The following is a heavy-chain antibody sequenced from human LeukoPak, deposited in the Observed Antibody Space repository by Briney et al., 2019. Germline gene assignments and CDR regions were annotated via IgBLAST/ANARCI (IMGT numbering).Heavy chain of an antibody. CDR2: TYYSGST. Sequence: SETLSLTCTVSGGSISSSSYYWGWIRQPPGKGLEWIGNTYYSGSTYYNSSLKSRVTISVDTSKNQFSLKLSSVTAADTAVYYCARRPSEGRYYYGSGSRAWFLGHYYMDVWGKGTTVTISS. CDR1: GGSISSSSYY. J-gene: IGHJ6*03. CDR3: ARRPSEGRYYYGSGSRAWFLGHYYMDV. V-gene: IGHV4-39*07. D-gene: IGHD3-10*01.